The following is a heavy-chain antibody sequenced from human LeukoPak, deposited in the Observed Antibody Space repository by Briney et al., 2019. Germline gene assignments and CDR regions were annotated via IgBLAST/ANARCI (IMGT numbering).Heavy chain of an antibody. J-gene: IGHJ5*02. CDR2: IYYSGST. CDR1: GGSISSSSYY. Sequence: AETLSLTCTVSGGSISSSSYYWGWIRQPPWKGLEWFGSIYYSGSTYYNPSLKSRVTISVYTSKNQFSLKLSSVTAADTAVYYCARQEVTIFGVVAYSYNWFDPWGQGTLVTVSS. D-gene: IGHD3-3*01. CDR3: ARQEVTIFGVVAYSYNWFDP. V-gene: IGHV4-39*01.